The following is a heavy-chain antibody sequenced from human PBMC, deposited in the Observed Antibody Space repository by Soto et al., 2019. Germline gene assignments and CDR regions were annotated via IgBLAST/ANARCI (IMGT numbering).Heavy chain of an antibody. J-gene: IGHJ6*02. V-gene: IGHV1-58*01. Sequence: QMQLVQSGPEVKKPGTSVKVSCKASGFTFTSSAVQWVRQARGQRLEWIGWIVVGSGNTNYAQKFQERVTITRDMSTSTAYMELSSLRSEDTAVYYYAAEVSHYYYGMDVWGQGTTVTVSS. CDR2: IVVGSGNT. CDR1: GFTFTSSA. CDR3: AAEVSHYYYGMDV.